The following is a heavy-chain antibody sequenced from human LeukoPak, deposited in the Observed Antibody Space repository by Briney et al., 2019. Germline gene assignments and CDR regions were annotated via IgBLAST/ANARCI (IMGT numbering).Heavy chain of an antibody. CDR3: GRRRIDCSDTGCYVDY. CDR1: GYTFTGYY. D-gene: IGHD2-15*01. Sequence: GASVKVSCKAFGYTFTGYYIHWMRQAPGQGLEWMGWMNPNRGDTSYAQKFQGRVTMTRDTPINTAYMELSGLTSDDTAVYYCGRRRIDCSDTGCYVDYWGQGTLVTVSS. V-gene: IGHV1-2*02. J-gene: IGHJ4*02. CDR2: MNPNRGDT.